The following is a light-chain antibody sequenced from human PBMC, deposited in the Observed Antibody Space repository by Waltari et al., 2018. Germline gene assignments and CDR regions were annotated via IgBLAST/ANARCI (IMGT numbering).Light chain of an antibody. Sequence: QSALTQPASVSGSPGQSITISCTGTSSDVGGYNYVSWYQQHPGKAPKLMIDDVSNRPSGVPNRFSGSKSGTTASLTISGLLPEDEADYYCSSYTSSSSPVLFGGGTKLTVL. J-gene: IGLJ2*01. CDR2: DVS. V-gene: IGLV2-14*03. CDR1: SSDVGGYNY. CDR3: SSYTSSSSPVL.